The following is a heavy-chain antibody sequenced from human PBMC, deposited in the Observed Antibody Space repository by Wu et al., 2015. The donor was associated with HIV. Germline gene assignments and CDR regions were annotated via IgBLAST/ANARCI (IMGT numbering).Heavy chain of an antibody. CDR2: ISSYSGNT. CDR3: ARQLTVTTEKPFDY. V-gene: IGHV1-18*01. J-gene: IGHJ4*02. Sequence: QVLLVQSGAEVRKPGASVRVSCKASGYLFSTYDINWVRQAPGQGLEWMGWISSYSGNTDYSQKFQGRLTMTTDTSTNTAYMELRSLTSDDTAVYYCARQLTVTTEKPFDYWGQGTLVTVSS. D-gene: IGHD4-17*01. CDR1: GYLFSTYD.